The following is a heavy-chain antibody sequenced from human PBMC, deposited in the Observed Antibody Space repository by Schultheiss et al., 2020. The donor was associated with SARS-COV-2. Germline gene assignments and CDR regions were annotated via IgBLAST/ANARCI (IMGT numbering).Heavy chain of an antibody. D-gene: IGHD2-2*01. CDR3: ARVRSLPAAIGWFDP. J-gene: IGHJ5*02. Sequence: GGSLRLSCKGSGYSFTSYWIGWVRQMPGKGLEWMGIIYPGDSDTRYSPSFQGQVTISADKSISTAYLQCSSLKASDTAMYYCARVRSLPAAIGWFDPWGQGTLVTVSS. CDR2: IYPGDSDT. CDR1: GYSFTSYW. V-gene: IGHV5-51*01.